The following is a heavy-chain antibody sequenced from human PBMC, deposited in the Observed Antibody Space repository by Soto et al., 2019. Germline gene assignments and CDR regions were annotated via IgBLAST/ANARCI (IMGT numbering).Heavy chain of an antibody. D-gene: IGHD2-2*01. V-gene: IGHV1-69*06. Sequence: QVQLVQSGAEVRKPVSSVKVSCKASGGIFSSYGISWVRQAPGQGLEWMGGIIPFFGTANYAQKFQARVTITADKSTSTAYMELSSLRSEDTAVYYCARSALPAAINNWFDPWGQGTLVTVSS. CDR1: GGIFSSYG. J-gene: IGHJ5*02. CDR3: ARSALPAAINNWFDP. CDR2: IIPFFGTA.